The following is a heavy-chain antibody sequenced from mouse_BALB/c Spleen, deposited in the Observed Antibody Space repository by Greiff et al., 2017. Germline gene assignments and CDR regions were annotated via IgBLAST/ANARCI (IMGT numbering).Heavy chain of an antibody. D-gene: IGHD1-1*01. CDR2: IYPGGGYT. Sequence: QVQLKQSGAELVRPGTSVKISCKASGYTFTNYWLGWVKQRPGHGLEWIGDIYPGGGYTNYNEKFKGKATLTADTSSSTAYMQLSSLTSEDSAVYFCAREGDYYGSSYYFDYWGQGTTLTVSS. CDR3: AREGDYYGSSYYFDY. CDR1: GYTFTNYW. V-gene: IGHV1-63*02. J-gene: IGHJ2*01.